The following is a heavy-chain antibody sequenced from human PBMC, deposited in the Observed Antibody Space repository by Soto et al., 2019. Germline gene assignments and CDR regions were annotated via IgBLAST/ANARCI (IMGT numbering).Heavy chain of an antibody. Sequence: EVQLLESGGGLVQPGGSLRLSCAASGFTFSSYAMSWVHQAPGKGLEWVSGISGSGGSTYYADSVKGRFTISRDNSKNTLYLQMNSLRAEDTAVYYCAKGDFWSGYYIGNWFDPWGQGTLVTVSS. CDR2: ISGSGGST. V-gene: IGHV3-23*01. D-gene: IGHD3-3*01. J-gene: IGHJ5*02. CDR3: AKGDFWSGYYIGNWFDP. CDR1: GFTFSSYA.